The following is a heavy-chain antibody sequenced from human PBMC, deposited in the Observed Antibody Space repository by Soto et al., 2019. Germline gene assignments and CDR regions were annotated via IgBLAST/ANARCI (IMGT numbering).Heavy chain of an antibody. V-gene: IGHV3-23*01. J-gene: IGHJ4*02. CDR1: GFTLSNHA. CDR2: ISISGGST. CDR3: AKDLRDSSGYYYYIDS. D-gene: IGHD3-22*01. Sequence: EVQLLESGGGSVQPGGSLRLSCAASGFTLSNHAMSWVRQAPGKGLEWVSAISISGGSTYYADSVKGRFTISRDSSKNTLYLQMNSLRAEDTAVYYCAKDLRDSSGYYYYIDSWGQGILVTVSS.